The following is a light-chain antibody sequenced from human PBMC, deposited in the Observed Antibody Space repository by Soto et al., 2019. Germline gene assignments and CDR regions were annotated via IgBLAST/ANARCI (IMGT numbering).Light chain of an antibody. CDR1: SSDVGGYNY. Sequence: QSVLTQPASVSGSPGQSITISCTGTSSDVGGYNYVSWYQQHPGKAPKFMIYDVSNRPSGVSNRFSGSKSGNTASLTISRLQAEDEADYYCSSYTPSNTRQLVLGPGTTVTVL. J-gene: IGLJ1*01. V-gene: IGLV2-14*01. CDR2: DVS. CDR3: SSYTPSNTRQLV.